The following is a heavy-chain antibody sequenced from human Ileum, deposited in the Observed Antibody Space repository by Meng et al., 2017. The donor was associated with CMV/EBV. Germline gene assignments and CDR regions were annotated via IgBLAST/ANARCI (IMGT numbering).Heavy chain of an antibody. J-gene: IGHJ5*02. CDR1: GFSIGSAYY. D-gene: IGHD1-1*01. CDR3: ARDLGYWNPFFRFDP. Sequence: SETLSLTCTVSGFSIGSAYYWGWIRQPPGKGLEWIGSIYHSGKADYNKSLKSRVTMSIDTSKNQLSLTVSSVTAADTAVYYCARDLGYWNPFFRFDPWGQGTLVTVSS. CDR2: IYHSGKA. V-gene: IGHV4-38-2*02.